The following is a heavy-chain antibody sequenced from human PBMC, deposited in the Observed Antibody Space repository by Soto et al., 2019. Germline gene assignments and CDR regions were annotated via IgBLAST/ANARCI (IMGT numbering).Heavy chain of an antibody. D-gene: IGHD3-9*01. CDR3: ARPPGYISDWYYFDL. CDR2: ISPKSGGT. J-gene: IGHJ4*02. V-gene: IGHV1-2*02. CDR1: GYSFIDYY. Sequence: AAVKVSCKASGYSFIDYYIHWLRQAPGQGFEWMGRISPKSGGTNYAQKFEGRVTVTWDTSLNTAYMELSSLISDDTAVYYCARPPGYISDWYYFDLWGQGTLVTVSS.